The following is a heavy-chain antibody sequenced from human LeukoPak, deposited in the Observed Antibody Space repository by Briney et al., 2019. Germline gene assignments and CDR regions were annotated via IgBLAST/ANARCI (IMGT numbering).Heavy chain of an antibody. CDR2: INHSGST. Sequence: SETLSLTCAVYGGSFSGYYWSWLRQPPGKGLGWIGEINHSGSTNYSPSLKSRVTISVDTSKNQFSLKLSSVTAADTAVYYCARGTSSAVAGTPGISSPRDFDYWGQGTLVTVSS. CDR3: ARGTSSAVAGTPGISSPRDFDY. V-gene: IGHV4-34*01. D-gene: IGHD6-19*01. J-gene: IGHJ4*02. CDR1: GGSFSGYY.